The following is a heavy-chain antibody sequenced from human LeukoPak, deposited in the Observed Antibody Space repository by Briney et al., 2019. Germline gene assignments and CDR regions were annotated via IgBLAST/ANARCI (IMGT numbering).Heavy chain of an antibody. D-gene: IGHD6-13*01. V-gene: IGHV1-18*01. Sequence: ASVKVSCKASGYTFTSYGISWVRQAPGQGLEWMGWISAYNGNTNYAQKLQGRVTMTTDTSTSTAYMELRSLRSDDTAVYYCARVGPGGAETAAPYYYYYYMDVWGKGTTVTVSS. CDR1: GYTFTSYG. J-gene: IGHJ6*03. CDR2: ISAYNGNT. CDR3: ARVGPGGAETAAPYYYYYYMDV.